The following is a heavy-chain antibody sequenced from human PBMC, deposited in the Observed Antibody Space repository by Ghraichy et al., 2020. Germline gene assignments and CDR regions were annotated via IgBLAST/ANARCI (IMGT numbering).Heavy chain of an antibody. V-gene: IGHV4-34*01. CDR1: GGSFSGYY. D-gene: IGHD3-10*01. CDR2: INHSGST. Sequence: SETLSLTCAVYGGSFSGYYWSWIRQPPGKGLEWIGEINHSGSTNYNPSLKSRLTISVDTSKNQFSLKLSSVTAADTAVYYCAREYVLLWFREAGFDPWGQGTLVXVSS. J-gene: IGHJ5*02. CDR3: AREYVLLWFREAGFDP.